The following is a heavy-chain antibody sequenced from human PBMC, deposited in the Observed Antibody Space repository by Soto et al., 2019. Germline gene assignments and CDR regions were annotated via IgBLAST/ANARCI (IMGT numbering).Heavy chain of an antibody. D-gene: IGHD3-3*01. V-gene: IGHV4-59*01. Sequence: SETLSLTCTGSGGSISSYYWSWIRQPPGKGLEWIGYIYYSGSTNYNPSLKSRITISVDTSKNQFSLKLSSVTAADTAVYYCARDQGYYDFWSGYNNNWFDPWGQGTLVTVSS. CDR1: GGSISSYY. J-gene: IGHJ5*02. CDR2: IYYSGST. CDR3: ARDQGYYDFWSGYNNNWFDP.